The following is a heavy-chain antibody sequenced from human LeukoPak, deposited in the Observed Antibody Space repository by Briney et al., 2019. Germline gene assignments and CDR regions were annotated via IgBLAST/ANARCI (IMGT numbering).Heavy chain of an antibody. CDR2: ISSSSSYI. D-gene: IGHD6-19*01. J-gene: IGHJ5*02. CDR3: ASLGAVAGTSGWFDP. V-gene: IGHV3-21*01. CDR1: GFTFSSYS. Sequence: GGSLRLSCAASGFTFSSYSMNWVRQAPGKGLEWASSISSSSSYIYYADSVKGRFTISRDNAKNSLYLQMNSLRAEDTAVYYCASLGAVAGTSGWFDPWGQGTLVTVSS.